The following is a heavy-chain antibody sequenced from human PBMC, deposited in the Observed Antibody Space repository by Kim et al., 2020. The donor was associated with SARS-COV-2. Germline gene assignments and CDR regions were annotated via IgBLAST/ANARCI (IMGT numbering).Heavy chain of an antibody. Sequence: NYTDTVKGRFTISRDRSRNTLSLQMDSLRVDDTAVYYCSTDSGGSGTKLDYWGQGILVTVSS. V-gene: IGHV3-30*10. CDR3: STDSGGSGTKLDY. D-gene: IGHD3-10*01. J-gene: IGHJ4*02.